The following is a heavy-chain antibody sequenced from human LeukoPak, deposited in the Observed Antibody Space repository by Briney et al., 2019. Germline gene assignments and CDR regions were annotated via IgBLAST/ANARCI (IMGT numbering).Heavy chain of an antibody. CDR2: IYYSGST. Sequence: SETLSLTCTVSGGSVSSGSYYWSWIRQPPGKGLEWIGYIYYSGSTNYNPSLKSRVTISVDTSKNQFSLKLSSVTAADTAVYYCARAKLWFWDPREFDYWGQGTLVTVSS. D-gene: IGHD3-10*01. CDR1: GGSVSSGSYY. V-gene: IGHV4-61*01. J-gene: IGHJ4*02. CDR3: ARAKLWFWDPREFDY.